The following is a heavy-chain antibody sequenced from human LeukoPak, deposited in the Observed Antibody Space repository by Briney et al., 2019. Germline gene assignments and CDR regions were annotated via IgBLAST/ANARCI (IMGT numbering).Heavy chain of an antibody. CDR2: TYYRSRWFY. D-gene: IGHD3-16*01. CDR1: AA. Sequence: AAWNWIRQSPSRGLEWLGRTYYRSRWFYDYAVSVKSRIVINIDTSNNQFSLRLNSVTPEDTAVYYCARDQGGLDPWGQGIVVTVSS. J-gene: IGHJ5*02. CDR3: ARDQGGLDP. V-gene: IGHV6-1*01.